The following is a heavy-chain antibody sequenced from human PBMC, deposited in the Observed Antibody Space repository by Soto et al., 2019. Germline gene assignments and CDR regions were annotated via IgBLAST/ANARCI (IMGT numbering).Heavy chain of an antibody. J-gene: IGHJ4*02. CDR3: ASLEDSRNIAAADY. CDR2: INPNSGGT. Sequence: ASVKVSCKASGYTFTGYYMHWVRQAPGQGLEWMGWINPNSGGTNYAQKFQGRVTMTRDTSISTAYMELSRLRSDDTAVYYCASLEDSRNIAAADYWGQGTLVTVTS. V-gene: IGHV1-2*02. CDR1: GYTFTGYY. D-gene: IGHD6-13*01.